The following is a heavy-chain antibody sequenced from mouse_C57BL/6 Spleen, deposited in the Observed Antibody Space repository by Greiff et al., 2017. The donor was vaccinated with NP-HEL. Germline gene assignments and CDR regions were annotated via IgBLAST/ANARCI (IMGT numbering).Heavy chain of an antibody. V-gene: IGHV1-62-2*01. CDR1: GYTFTEYT. CDR2: FYPGSGSI. CDR3: ARHLTGTFAMDY. J-gene: IGHJ4*01. D-gene: IGHD4-1*01. Sequence: VKLMESGAELVKPGASVKLSCKASGYTFTEYTIHWVKQRSGQGLEWIGWFYPGSGSIKYNEKFKDKATLTADKSSSTVYMELSRLTSEDSAVYFCARHLTGTFAMDYWGQGTSVTVSS.